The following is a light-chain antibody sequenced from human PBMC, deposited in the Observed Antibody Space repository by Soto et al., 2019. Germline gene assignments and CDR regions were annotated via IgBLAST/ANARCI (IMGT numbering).Light chain of an antibody. Sequence: QSVLTQPPSASGTPGQRVTISCSGSSSNIGSNYVYWYQQLPGTAPKLLIYRNNQRPSGVPDRFSGSKSGTSASLAISGLRSDDGADYYCAAWEDSLSGPWVFGGGTKLTVL. V-gene: IGLV1-47*01. CDR3: AAWEDSLSGPWV. CDR2: RNN. J-gene: IGLJ3*02. CDR1: SSNIGSNY.